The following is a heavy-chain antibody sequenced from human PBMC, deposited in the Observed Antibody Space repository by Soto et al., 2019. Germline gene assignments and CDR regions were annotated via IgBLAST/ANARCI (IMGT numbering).Heavy chain of an antibody. CDR3: ARSTTVTTYAHRGPLGY. Sequence: ASVKVSYKASGYTFTSYGISWVRQAPGRGLEWMGWISAYNGNTNYAQKLQGRVTMTTDTSTSTAYMELRSLRSDDTAVYYCARSTTVTTYAHRGPLGYWGQGTLVTVSS. J-gene: IGHJ4*02. CDR1: GYTFTSYG. CDR2: ISAYNGNT. V-gene: IGHV1-18*04. D-gene: IGHD4-17*01.